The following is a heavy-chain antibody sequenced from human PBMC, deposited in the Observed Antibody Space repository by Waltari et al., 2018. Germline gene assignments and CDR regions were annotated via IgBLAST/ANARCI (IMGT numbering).Heavy chain of an antibody. CDR1: GYSFTSYW. D-gene: IGHD2-2*01. J-gene: IGHJ6*03. Sequence: EVQLVQSGAEVKKPGESLKISCKGSGYSFTSYWIGWVRQMPGKGLEWMGIIYPGDSDTRYSPSFQGQVTISADKSISTAYLQWSSLKASDTAMYYCARGKIPHCSSTSCYARYYYYYMDVWGKGTTVTVSS. V-gene: IGHV5-51*01. CDR2: IYPGDSDT. CDR3: ARGKIPHCSSTSCYARYYYYYMDV.